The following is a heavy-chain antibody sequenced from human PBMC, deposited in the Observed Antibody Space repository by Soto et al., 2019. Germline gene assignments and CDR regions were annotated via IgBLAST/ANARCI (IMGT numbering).Heavy chain of an antibody. V-gene: IGHV1-18*01. CDR3: VRGRTVSSIGPLLV. D-gene: IGHD1-1*01. CDR2: VSPKSGNT. J-gene: IGHJ1*01. CDR1: GYNFFDYG. Sequence: QIQLVQSGAEVKKPGASVKVSCKASGYNFFDYGVSWVRQAPGQGLEWMGWVSPKSGNTDYGRKVQGRVTMTTDICTSTAYLELRGLISDDTGVYYCVRGRTVSSIGPLLVWGQGTLVSVSS.